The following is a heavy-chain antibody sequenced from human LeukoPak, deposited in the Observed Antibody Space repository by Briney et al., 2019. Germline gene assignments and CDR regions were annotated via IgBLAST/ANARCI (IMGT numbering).Heavy chain of an antibody. D-gene: IGHD6-19*01. CDR1: GFTFSTYA. CDR2: VTGSGSNA. J-gene: IGHJ4*02. V-gene: IGHV3-23*01. CDR3: AKAPPAGSGNIDY. Sequence: GGSLRLSCAASGFTFSTYAMSWVRQAPGKGLEWVSVVTGSGSNAYYADSVKGRFTISRDNSKNTLYLQMNSLRAEDTAVYYCAKAPPAGSGNIDYWGQETLVTVSS.